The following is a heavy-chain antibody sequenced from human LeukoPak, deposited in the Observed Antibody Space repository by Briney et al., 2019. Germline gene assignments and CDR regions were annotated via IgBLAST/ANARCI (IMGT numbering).Heavy chain of an antibody. Sequence: ASVKVSCKASGYTFTGYYIHWVRQAPGQGLEWMGWINPNSGGTNYAQEFQGRVAMTRDTSISTAYMELSRLRFDDTAVYYCTRPYYSDSRGYNDYWGQGTLVTVSS. CDR1: GYTFTGYY. V-gene: IGHV1-2*02. D-gene: IGHD3-22*01. CDR2: INPNSGGT. J-gene: IGHJ4*02. CDR3: TRPYYSDSRGYNDY.